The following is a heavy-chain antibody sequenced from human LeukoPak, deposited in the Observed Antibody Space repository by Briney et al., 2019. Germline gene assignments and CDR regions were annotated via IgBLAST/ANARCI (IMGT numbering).Heavy chain of an antibody. CDR1: GFTFSAFW. CDR2: IKQDGSEK. V-gene: IGHV3-7*01. CDR3: ARDKRGIAAAGLTVYDAFDV. J-gene: IGHJ3*01. Sequence: GSLRLSCAASGFTFSAFWMSWVRQAPGKGLEWVASIKQDGSEKHYVDSVKGRFTVSRDNAKNTLYLQTNSLRAEDTAVYYCARDKRGIAAAGLTVYDAFDVWGQGTMVTVSS. D-gene: IGHD6-13*01.